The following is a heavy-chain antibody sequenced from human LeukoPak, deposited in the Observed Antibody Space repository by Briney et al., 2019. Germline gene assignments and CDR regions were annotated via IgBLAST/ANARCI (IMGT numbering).Heavy chain of an antibody. CDR1: GYSFTSYG. CDR3: ARQTIPDEDNWFDP. CDR2: IYPGDSDT. V-gene: IGHV5-51*01. D-gene: IGHD1-14*01. Sequence: GESLKISCKGSGYSFTSYGIGSVRQMPAKGLEWMGSIYPGDSDTRYSPSFQGQVTISADKSISTAYLQWSSLKASDTAMYYCARQTIPDEDNWFDPWGQGTLVTVSS. J-gene: IGHJ5*02.